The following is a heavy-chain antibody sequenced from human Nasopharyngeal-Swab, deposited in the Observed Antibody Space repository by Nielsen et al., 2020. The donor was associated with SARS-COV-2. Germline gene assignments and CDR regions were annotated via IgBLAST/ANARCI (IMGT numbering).Heavy chain of an antibody. Sequence: WIRQPPGKGLEWIGYIYYSGSTYYNPSLKSRVTISVDTSKNQFSLKLSSVTAADTAVCYCARTRAHYDILTGYYIPQQYYFDYWGQGTLVTVSS. CDR3: ARTRAHYDILTGYYIPQQYYFDY. CDR2: IYYSGST. J-gene: IGHJ4*02. D-gene: IGHD3-9*01. V-gene: IGHV4-31*02.